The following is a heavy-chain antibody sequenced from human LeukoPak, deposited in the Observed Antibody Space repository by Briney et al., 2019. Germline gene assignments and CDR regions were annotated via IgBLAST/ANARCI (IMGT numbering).Heavy chain of an antibody. CDR1: GYTFTGYY. V-gene: IGHV1-2*04. D-gene: IGHD2-21*02. CDR3: ARGGGDSNWFDP. J-gene: IGHJ5*02. CDR2: INPNSGGT. Sequence: ASVTVSCTASGYTFTGYYMHWVRQAPGQGLEWMGWINPNSGGTNYAQKFQGWVTMTRDTSISTAYMELSRLRSDDTAVYYCARGGGDSNWFDPWGQGTLVTVSS.